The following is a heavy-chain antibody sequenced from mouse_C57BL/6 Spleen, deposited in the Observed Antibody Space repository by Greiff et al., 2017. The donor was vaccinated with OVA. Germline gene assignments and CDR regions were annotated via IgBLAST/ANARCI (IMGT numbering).Heavy chain of an antibody. CDR1: GFTFSDYY. D-gene: IGHD1-1*01. J-gene: IGHJ1*03. CDR2: INYDGSST. Sequence: EVKLVESEGGLVQPGSSMKLSCTASGFTFSDYYMAWVRQVPEKGLEWVANINYDGSSTYYLDSLKSRFIISRDNAKNILYLQMSSLKSEDTATYYCARKDYGYWYFDVWGTGTTVTVSS. CDR3: ARKDYGYWYFDV. V-gene: IGHV5-16*01.